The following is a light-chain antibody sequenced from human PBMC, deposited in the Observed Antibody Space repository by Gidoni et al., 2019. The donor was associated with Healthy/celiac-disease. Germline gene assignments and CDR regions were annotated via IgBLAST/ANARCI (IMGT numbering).Light chain of an antibody. CDR1: QSVSSSY. CDR2: GAS. Sequence: EIVLTQSPGTLSSSPGERATLSCRASQSVSSSYLAWYQQNPGQAPRLLIYGASSRATGIPDRCSGSGSGTDFTLTISRLEPEEFAVYYCQQYGSSPFYSFGQGTKLEIK. J-gene: IGKJ2*03. CDR3: QQYGSSPFYS. V-gene: IGKV3-20*01.